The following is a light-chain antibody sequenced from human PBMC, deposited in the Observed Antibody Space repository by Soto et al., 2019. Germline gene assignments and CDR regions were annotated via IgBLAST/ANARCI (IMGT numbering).Light chain of an antibody. CDR2: EVS. CDR1: SSDVGGYNY. Sequence: SALTQPASVSGSPGQSITISCTGTSSDVGGYNYVSWYQQHPGKAPKLMIYEVSQRPSGDSNRFSGSKSGNTASLTISGLQAEDEADYWCSSYTSSSTVVFGTGTKV. CDR3: SSYTSSSTVV. V-gene: IGLV2-14*01. J-gene: IGLJ1*01.